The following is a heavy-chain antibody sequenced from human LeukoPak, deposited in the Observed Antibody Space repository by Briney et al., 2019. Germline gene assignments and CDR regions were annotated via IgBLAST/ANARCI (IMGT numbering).Heavy chain of an antibody. Sequence: SQTLSLTCPVSSGSISSGVYYWSWIRQHPGKGLEWIGYIYYSGSTYYNPSLKSRVTISVDTSKNQFSLKLSSVTAADTAVYYCATTYYYDSSGYVDAFDIWGQGTMVTVSS. J-gene: IGHJ3*02. D-gene: IGHD3-22*01. CDR3: ATTYYYDSSGYVDAFDI. V-gene: IGHV4-31*03. CDR1: SGSISSGVYY. CDR2: IYYSGST.